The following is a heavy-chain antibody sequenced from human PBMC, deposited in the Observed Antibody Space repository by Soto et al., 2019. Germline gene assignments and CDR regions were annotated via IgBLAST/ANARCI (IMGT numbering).Heavy chain of an antibody. V-gene: IGHV4-59*01. CDR2: IYYSATT. Sequence: SETLSLTCTVSGGSISSYYWSWIRQPPGKGLEWIGYIYYSATTNYNPSLKSRVTISVDTSRNQFSLKLTSVTAADTAVYYCARGPDYWGQGTLVTVSS. J-gene: IGHJ4*02. CDR1: GGSISSYY. CDR3: ARGPDY.